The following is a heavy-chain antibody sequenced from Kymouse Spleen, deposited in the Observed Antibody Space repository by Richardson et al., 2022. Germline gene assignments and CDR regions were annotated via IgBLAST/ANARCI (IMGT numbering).Heavy chain of an antibody. CDR3: TTDRYNWNDGFDY. Sequence: EVQLVESGGGLVKPGGSLRLSCAASGFTFSNAWMSWVRQAPGKGLEWVGRIKSKTDGGTTDYAAPVKGRFTISRDDSKNTLYLQMNSLKTEDTAVYYCTTDRYNWNDGFDYWGQGTLVTVSS. CDR1: GFTFSNAW. J-gene: IGHJ4*02. CDR2: IKSKTDGGTT. D-gene: IGHD1-1*01. V-gene: IGHV3-15*01.